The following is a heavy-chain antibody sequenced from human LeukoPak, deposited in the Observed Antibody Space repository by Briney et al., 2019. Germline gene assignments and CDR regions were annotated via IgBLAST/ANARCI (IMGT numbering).Heavy chain of an antibody. J-gene: IGHJ5*02. CDR2: MNPNSGNT. D-gene: IGHD1-26*01. CDR1: GYTFTNYD. V-gene: IGHV1-8*01. Sequence: GASVKVSCKASGYTFTNYDINWVRQATGQGLEWMGWMNPNSGNTGSAQKFQGRVTITRSTSISTAYMELSSLRSEDTAVYYCMRGSSGTYHGMYNWFDPWGQGTLVTVSS. CDR3: MRGSSGTYHGMYNWFDP.